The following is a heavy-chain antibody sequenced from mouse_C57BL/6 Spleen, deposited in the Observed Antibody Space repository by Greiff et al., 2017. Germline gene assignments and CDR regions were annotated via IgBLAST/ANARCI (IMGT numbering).Heavy chain of an antibody. CDR2: IYPGDGDT. Sequence: VKLQESGPELVKPGASVKISCKASGYAFSSSWMNWVKQRPGKGLEWIGRIYPGDGDTNYNGKFKGKATLTADKSSSTAYMQLSSLASEDSAVYFCARSGLREFFDYWGQGTTLTVSS. V-gene: IGHV1-82*01. CDR1: GYAFSSSW. CDR3: ARSGLREFFDY. D-gene: IGHD2-4*01. J-gene: IGHJ2*01.